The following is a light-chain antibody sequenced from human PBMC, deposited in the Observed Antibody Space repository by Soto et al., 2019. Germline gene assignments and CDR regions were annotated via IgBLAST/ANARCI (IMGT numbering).Light chain of an antibody. CDR1: QSVSNN. CDR3: QQYNNWWT. J-gene: IGKJ1*01. V-gene: IGKV3-15*01. Sequence: EIVMTHSPATLSVSPGERATLSCRASQSVSNNLAWYQKKPGQAPRLLIYGASTRATGIPARFSGSGSGTEFTLNISSLQSEDFAFYYCQQYNNWWTFGQGTRVDIK. CDR2: GAS.